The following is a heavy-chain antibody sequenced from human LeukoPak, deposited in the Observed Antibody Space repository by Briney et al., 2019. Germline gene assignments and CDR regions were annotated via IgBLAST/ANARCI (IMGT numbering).Heavy chain of an antibody. CDR3: ARRLSQRYCSSTSCYQYYYYMDV. CDR1: GGSFSGYY. D-gene: IGHD2-2*01. Sequence: SETLSLTCAVYGGSFSGYYWSWIRQPPGKGLEWIGEINHSGSTNYNLSLKSRVTISVDTSKNQFSLKLSSVTAADTAAYYCARRLSQRYCSSTSCYQYYYYMDVWGKGTTVTISS. J-gene: IGHJ6*03. CDR2: INHSGST. V-gene: IGHV4-34*01.